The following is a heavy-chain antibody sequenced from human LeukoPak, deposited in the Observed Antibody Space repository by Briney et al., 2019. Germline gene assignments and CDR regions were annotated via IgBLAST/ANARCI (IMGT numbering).Heavy chain of an antibody. CDR2: IKQDGSEK. Sequence: PGGSLRLSCAASGFTFSSYWMSWVRQAPGKGLEWVANIKQDGSEKYYVDSVKGRFTISRDNAKNSLHLQMNSLRAEDTAVYYCAREYSSSWYTARLYFDYWGQGTLVTVSS. CDR1: GFTFSSYW. CDR3: AREYSSSWYTARLYFDY. D-gene: IGHD6-13*01. V-gene: IGHV3-7*01. J-gene: IGHJ4*02.